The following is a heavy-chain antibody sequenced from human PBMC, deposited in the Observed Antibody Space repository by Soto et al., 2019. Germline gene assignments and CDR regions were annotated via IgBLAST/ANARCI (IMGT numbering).Heavy chain of an antibody. J-gene: IGHJ6*02. Sequence: SVKVSCKASGFTFTSSAVQWVRQARGQRLEWIGWIVVGSGNTNYAQKFQERVTITRDMSTSTAYMELSSLRSEDTAVYYCAADNGLQDYYYYGMDVWGQGTTVTV. CDR3: AADNGLQDYYYYGMDV. V-gene: IGHV1-58*01. D-gene: IGHD2-8*01. CDR1: GFTFTSSA. CDR2: IVVGSGNT.